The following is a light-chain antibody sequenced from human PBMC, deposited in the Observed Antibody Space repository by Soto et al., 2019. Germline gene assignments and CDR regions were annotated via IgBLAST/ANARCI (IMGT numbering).Light chain of an antibody. CDR3: GTWDGSLSAGV. J-gene: IGLJ3*02. CDR1: SSNIGNNY. CDR2: ENN. Sequence: QSVLTQPPSLSAAPGQKVTISCSGSSSNIGNNYVSWYRQLPGTAPKLLIYENNKRPSGIPDRFSGSKSGTSATLGITGLQTGDEADYYCGTWDGSLSAGVFGGGTKLTVL. V-gene: IGLV1-51*02.